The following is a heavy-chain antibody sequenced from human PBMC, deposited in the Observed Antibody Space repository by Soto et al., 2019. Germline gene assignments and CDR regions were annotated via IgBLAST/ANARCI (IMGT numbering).Heavy chain of an antibody. D-gene: IGHD6-13*01. V-gene: IGHV1-69*06. CDR2: IIPIFGTA. CDR3: ARGHIAAAGTKSAFDI. CDR1: GGTFSSCA. J-gene: IGHJ3*02. Sequence: SVKVSCKASGGTFSSCAISWVRQAPGQGLEWMGGIIPIFGTANYAQKFQGRVTITADKSTSTAYMELSSLRSEDTAVYYCARGHIAAAGTKSAFDIWGQGTMVTVSS.